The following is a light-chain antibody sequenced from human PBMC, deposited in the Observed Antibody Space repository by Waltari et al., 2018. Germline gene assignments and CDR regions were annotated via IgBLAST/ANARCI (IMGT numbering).Light chain of an antibody. V-gene: IGKV1-33*01. CDR3: QHYHNFPLT. CDR1: QGIVYF. Sequence: DIQMTQSPSSLSVSVGDRVTITCQASQGIVYFLNWYQHKPGKAPKLLIYDASNLETGVPSRFSGSGSGTDFTFTITSLQPEDIATYYCQHYHNFPLTFGQGTRLEIK. J-gene: IGKJ5*01. CDR2: DAS.